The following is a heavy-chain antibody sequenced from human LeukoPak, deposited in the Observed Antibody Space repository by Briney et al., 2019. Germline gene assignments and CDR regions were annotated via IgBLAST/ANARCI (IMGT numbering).Heavy chain of an antibody. J-gene: IGHJ5*02. Sequence: SVKVSCKASGFTFTSRSAVQWVRQARGQRLEWIGWIVVDSANTNYAENFQERVTITRDMSASTSYMELSSLRSEDTAVYFCAAPYTSSWFDLWGQGTLVPVSS. D-gene: IGHD6-13*01. CDR3: AAPYTSSWFDL. CDR2: IVVDSANT. V-gene: IGHV1-58*01. CDR1: GFTFTSRSA.